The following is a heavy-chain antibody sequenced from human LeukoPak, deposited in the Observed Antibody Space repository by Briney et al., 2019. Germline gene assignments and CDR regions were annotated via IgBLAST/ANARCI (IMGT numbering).Heavy chain of an antibody. J-gene: IGHJ4*02. V-gene: IGHV1-18*01. CDR2: ISAHNGNI. Sequence: ASVKVSCKASGYTFTSYGISWVRQAPGQGLEWMGWISAHNGNINYAQKLQGRVTMTKDTSTNTAYMELRSLTSDDTAVYYCARDGYFDCWGQGALVTVSS. CDR1: GYTFTSYG. CDR3: ARDGYFDC.